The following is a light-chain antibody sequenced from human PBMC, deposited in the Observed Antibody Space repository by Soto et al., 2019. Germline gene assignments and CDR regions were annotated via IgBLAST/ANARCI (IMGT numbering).Light chain of an antibody. CDR3: QKYSSVPV. J-gene: IGKJ3*01. V-gene: IGKV1-27*01. Sequence: DIQMTQSPTSLSAAVGDRVTITCRASQDIRNFVAWYQQKPGKAPKLLIYAASTLQSGVPSRFSGSGSGTDFTRTINTLQPEDVATYSCQKYSSVPVFGPGTKVELK. CDR1: QDIRNF. CDR2: AAS.